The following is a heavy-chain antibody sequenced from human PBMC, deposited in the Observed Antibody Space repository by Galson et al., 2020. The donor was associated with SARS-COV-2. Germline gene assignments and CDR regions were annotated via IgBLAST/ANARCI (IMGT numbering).Heavy chain of an antibody. CDR2: IRSSRDTT. Sequence: SLQISCAASGFNVHSCPLSCPRHAPAKATERDTEIRSSRDTTYYAASGEGGFTISRDTSKNTLYLQMNSLRAEDTAIYYCAKEVPLTGRTDEYFQHWAQGTLVTVSS. V-gene: IGHV3-23*01. CDR3: AKEVPLTGRTDEYFQH. CDR1: GFNVHSCP. D-gene: IGHD3-9*01. J-gene: IGHJ1*01.